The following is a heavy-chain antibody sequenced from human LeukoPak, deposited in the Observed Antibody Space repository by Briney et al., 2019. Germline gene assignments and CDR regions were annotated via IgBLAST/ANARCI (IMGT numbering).Heavy chain of an antibody. CDR1: GYTFTGYY. V-gene: IGHV1-2*02. CDR2: INPNSGGT. J-gene: IGHJ4*02. Sequence: ASVKVSCKASGYTFTGYYIHWVRQAPGQGLEWMGWINPNSGGTNSAQQFQGRVTMTRDTSISTAYMELSSLRSEDTAVYYCARILSSGSFYLYWGLGTLVTVSS. D-gene: IGHD3-10*01. CDR3: ARILSSGSFYLY.